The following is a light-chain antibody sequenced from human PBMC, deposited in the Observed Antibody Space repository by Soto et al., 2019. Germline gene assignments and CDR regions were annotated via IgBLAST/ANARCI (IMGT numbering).Light chain of an antibody. CDR1: QSVSSNY. Sequence: EIVLTQSPGTLSLSPGERATLSCRASQSVSSNYLAWYQQKPGQAPRLLIYGASSRANGIPDRFSGSGSGTDFTLTISRLEPEDFAVYHCQQYSSSPLTFGGGTKVQIK. J-gene: IGKJ4*01. CDR2: GAS. V-gene: IGKV3-20*01. CDR3: QQYSSSPLT.